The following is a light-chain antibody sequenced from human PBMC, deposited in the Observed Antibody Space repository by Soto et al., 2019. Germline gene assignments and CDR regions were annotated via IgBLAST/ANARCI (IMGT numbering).Light chain of an antibody. CDR1: QSVSDY. V-gene: IGKV3-11*01. CDR2: GAS. Sequence: EITLTQSPGTLSLSPGERATLSCRASQSVSDYLAWYQQKAGQPPRVLIYGASNRATDIPARFSGSGSGTDFTLTISRLEPEDSAVYYCQQRSKLPRTFGGETKVDIK. CDR3: QQRSKLPRT. J-gene: IGKJ4*01.